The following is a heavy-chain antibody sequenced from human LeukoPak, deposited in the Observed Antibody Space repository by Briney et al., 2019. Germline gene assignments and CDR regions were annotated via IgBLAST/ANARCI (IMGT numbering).Heavy chain of an antibody. CDR1: GYTFTSYY. CDR3: ARDARGAAAADDPLDI. Sequence: ASVKVSCKASGYTFTSYYMHWVRQAPGQGLEWMGGIIPIFGTANYAQKFQGRVTITADESTSTAYMELSSLRSKDTAVYYCARDARGAAAADDPLDIWGQGTTVTVSS. D-gene: IGHD6-13*01. CDR2: IIPIFGTA. J-gene: IGHJ3*02. V-gene: IGHV1-69*13.